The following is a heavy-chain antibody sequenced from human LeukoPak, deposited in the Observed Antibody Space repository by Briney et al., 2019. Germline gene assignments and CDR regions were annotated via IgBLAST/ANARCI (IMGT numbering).Heavy chain of an antibody. V-gene: IGHV3-23*01. D-gene: IGHD3-10*01. CDR1: GFTFSAYA. J-gene: IGHJ6*02. Sequence: GGSLRFSCEASGFTFSAYAMTWVRQAPGKGLEWVSSIGSDNQPPYSESVMCQFATSRDNSKNTRFLQLHNLRVEDTALYYCARDLHYYGAMDVWGQGTTVTVSS. CDR3: ARDLHYYGAMDV. CDR2: IGSDNQP.